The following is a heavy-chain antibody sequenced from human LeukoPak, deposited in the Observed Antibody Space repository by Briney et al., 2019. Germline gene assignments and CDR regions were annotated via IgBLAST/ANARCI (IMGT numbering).Heavy chain of an antibody. CDR2: IWFDGSNK. V-gene: IGHV3-33*06. Sequence: GGSLRLSCAASGFTFSSSGMHWVRQAPGKGLEWVAVIWFDGSNKYYADSVKGRFTISRDDSKNTLYLQMNSLRVDDTAVYYCAKSWPDYGDFGWWFDPWGQGTLVSVSS. CDR1: GFTFSSSG. J-gene: IGHJ5*02. D-gene: IGHD4-17*01. CDR3: AKSWPDYGDFGWWFDP.